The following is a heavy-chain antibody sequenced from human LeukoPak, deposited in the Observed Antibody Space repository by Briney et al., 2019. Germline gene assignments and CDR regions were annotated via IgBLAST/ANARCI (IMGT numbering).Heavy chain of an antibody. Sequence: SETLSLTCTVSGGSISSSSYYWGWIRQPPGKGLEWIGSPYYSGSTYYNPSLKSRVTISIDSSKNQLSLKLSSVTAADTAVYYCARFTYYYGSGSNDAFGGWGQGTMVTVSS. J-gene: IGHJ3*01. CDR1: GGSISSSSYY. D-gene: IGHD3-10*01. CDR2: PYYSGST. CDR3: ARFTYYYGSGSNDAFGG. V-gene: IGHV4-39*01.